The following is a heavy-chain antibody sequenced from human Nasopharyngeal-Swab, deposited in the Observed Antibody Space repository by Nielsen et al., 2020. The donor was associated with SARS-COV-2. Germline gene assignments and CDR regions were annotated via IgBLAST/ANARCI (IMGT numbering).Heavy chain of an antibody. D-gene: IGHD1-1*01. J-gene: IGHJ4*02. V-gene: IGHV3-49*03. Sequence: GASLKISCTGSGFTFGDYAMTWFRQAPGKGLEWVSFIKSKPYGGTTESAASVKGRFTISRDDSKSIAYLQMNSLKTEDTAMYYCARGGDWTWYFDSWGQGTPVTVTS. CDR2: IKSKPYGGTT. CDR1: GFTFGDYA. CDR3: ARGGDWTWYFDS.